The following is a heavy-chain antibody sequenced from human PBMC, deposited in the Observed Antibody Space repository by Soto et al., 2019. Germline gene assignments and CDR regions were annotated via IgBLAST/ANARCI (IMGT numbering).Heavy chain of an antibody. CDR1: SYAISSGYY. Sequence: PSETLSLTCAVSSYAISSGYYWGWIRQPPGKGLEWIGSIYQSGSTYYNLSLKSRVTISVDTSKNQFSLKVSSVTAADTAVYYCARELIAAAGNNWFDSWGQGILVTVSS. CDR3: ARELIAAAGNNWFDS. V-gene: IGHV4-38-2*01. D-gene: IGHD6-13*01. J-gene: IGHJ5*01. CDR2: IYQSGST.